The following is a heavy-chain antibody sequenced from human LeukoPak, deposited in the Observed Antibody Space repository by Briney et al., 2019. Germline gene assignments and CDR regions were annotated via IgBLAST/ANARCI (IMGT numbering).Heavy chain of an antibody. CDR3: ARAAIFGWFDP. V-gene: IGHV3-21*01. Sequence: GGSLRLSCAASGVTFSSYSMNWVRQVPGKGLEWGWFISSSSSYIYYAGSVRGRFTISRDNAKNSLYLQMNSLRAEDTAVYYCARAAIFGWFDPGGQGTLVTVSS. CDR2: ISSSSSYI. J-gene: IGHJ5*02. CDR1: GVTFSSYS. D-gene: IGHD3-9*01.